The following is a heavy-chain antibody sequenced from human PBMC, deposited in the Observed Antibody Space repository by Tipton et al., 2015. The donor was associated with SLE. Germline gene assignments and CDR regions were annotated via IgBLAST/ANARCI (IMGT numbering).Heavy chain of an antibody. Sequence: TLSLTCTVSGGSIRSYYWSWIRQPPGKGLEWIGYIDYSGSTNYNPPLKSRLTISGDTSKNRFSLHLTSVTAADTAIYYCARVLWSSDALDIWGQGTMVTVSS. CDR1: GGSIRSYY. V-gene: IGHV4-59*01. CDR2: IDYSGST. J-gene: IGHJ3*02. D-gene: IGHD3-3*01. CDR3: ARVLWSSDALDI.